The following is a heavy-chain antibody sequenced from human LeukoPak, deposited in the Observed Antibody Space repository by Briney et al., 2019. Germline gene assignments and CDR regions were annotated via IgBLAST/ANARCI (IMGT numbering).Heavy chain of an antibody. Sequence: PGGSLMLSCAASGFPFSSYDMHWVRPATGKGLEWVSAIGTAGDTYYPGSVKGRFTISRENAKNSLYLQMNSLRAGDTAVHYCARATQTDYDILTGYYSAAFDIWGQGTMVTVSS. D-gene: IGHD3-9*01. CDR2: IGTAGDT. CDR1: GFPFSSYD. V-gene: IGHV3-13*01. J-gene: IGHJ3*02. CDR3: ARATQTDYDILTGYYSAAFDI.